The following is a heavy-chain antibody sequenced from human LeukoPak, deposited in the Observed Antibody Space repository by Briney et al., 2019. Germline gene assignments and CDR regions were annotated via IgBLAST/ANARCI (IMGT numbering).Heavy chain of an antibody. Sequence: GGSLRLSCAASGFTFSSYAMSWVRQAPGKGLEWVSAIRGSGGSTYYADSVKGRFTISRDNSKNTLYLQMSSLRAEDTAVYYCAKGRITMIVVVTEYFQHWGQGTLVTVSS. V-gene: IGHV3-23*01. CDR3: AKGRITMIVVVTEYFQH. D-gene: IGHD3-22*01. CDR1: GFTFSSYA. CDR2: IRGSGGST. J-gene: IGHJ1*01.